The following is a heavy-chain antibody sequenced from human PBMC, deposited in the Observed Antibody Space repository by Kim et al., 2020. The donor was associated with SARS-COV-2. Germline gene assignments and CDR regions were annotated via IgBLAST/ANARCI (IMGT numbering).Heavy chain of an antibody. V-gene: IGHV4-34*01. Sequence: SETLSLTCAVYGGSFSGYYWSWIRQPPGKGLEWIWEINHSGSTNYNPSLKSRVTISVDTSKNQFSLKLSSVTAAATAVYYCARGHGVVIRAFDIWGQGTMVTVSS. D-gene: IGHD2-21*01. J-gene: IGHJ3*02. CDR1: GGSFSGYY. CDR3: ARGHGVVIRAFDI. CDR2: INHSGST.